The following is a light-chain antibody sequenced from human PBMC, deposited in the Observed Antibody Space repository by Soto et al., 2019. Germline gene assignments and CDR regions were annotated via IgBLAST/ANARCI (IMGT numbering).Light chain of an antibody. CDR2: WAS. Sequence: DIVMTQSPDSLAVSLGERATINCKSSQSVLYSSNNKNYLAWYQQRPGQPPKLLIYWASTRESGVPDRFSGSGSRKDFNLTISSLQAEEVAGYYCQQYYSTPDTFGQGPKLEIK. CDR1: QSVLYSSNNKNY. V-gene: IGKV4-1*01. J-gene: IGKJ2*01. CDR3: QQYYSTPDT.